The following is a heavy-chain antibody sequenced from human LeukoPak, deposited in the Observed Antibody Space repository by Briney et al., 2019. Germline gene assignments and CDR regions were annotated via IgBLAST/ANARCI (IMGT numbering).Heavy chain of an antibody. D-gene: IGHD2-15*01. J-gene: IGHJ4*02. Sequence: SETLSLTCTVSGGSISSYYWSWIRQPPGKGLEWIGYIYYSGSTNYNPSLKSRVTISVDTSKNQLSLKLSSVTAADTAVYYCARAGSRYCSGGSCYWNLKIDYWGQGTLVTASS. CDR2: IYYSGST. V-gene: IGHV4-59*01. CDR3: ARAGSRYCSGGSCYWNLKIDY. CDR1: GGSISSYY.